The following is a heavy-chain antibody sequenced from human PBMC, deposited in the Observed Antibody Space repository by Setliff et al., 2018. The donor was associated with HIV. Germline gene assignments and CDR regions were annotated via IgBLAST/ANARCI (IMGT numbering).Heavy chain of an antibody. D-gene: IGHD3-10*01. CDR1: GFTFDDYD. CDR2: INWNGGST. J-gene: IGHJ6*04. Sequence: GGSLRLSCAASGFTFDDYDMSWVRQGQGKGLEWVSGINWNGGSTDYADSVKGRFIISRDTAKNSLYLQMNSLRGEDTALYYCARVMVRGVEYYVDVWGKGTTVTVSS. CDR3: ARVMVRGVEYYVDV. V-gene: IGHV3-20*04.